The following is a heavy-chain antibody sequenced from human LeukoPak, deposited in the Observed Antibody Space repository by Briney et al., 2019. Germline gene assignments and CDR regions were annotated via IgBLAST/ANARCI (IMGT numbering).Heavy chain of an antibody. CDR1: GYSINSGYY. V-gene: IGHV4-38-2*02. J-gene: IGHJ4*02. Sequence: SETLSLTCTVSGYSINSGYYWDWIRQPPGKGLEWIGSIYYSGSTYYNPSLKSRVTISVDTSKNQFSLKLSSVTAADTAVYYCARTRYYYNSRSYGAPYYFDYWGQGTLVTVSS. CDR3: ARTRYYYNSRSYGAPYYFDY. D-gene: IGHD3-10*01. CDR2: IYYSGST.